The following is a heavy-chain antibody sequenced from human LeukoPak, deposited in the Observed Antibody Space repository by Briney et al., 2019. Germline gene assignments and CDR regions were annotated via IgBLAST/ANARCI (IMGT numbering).Heavy chain of an antibody. Sequence: GGSLRPSCVASGFTLDDSALHWVRQAPGKGLEWISLISGDGDNTYYADSVKGRFTISRDTSTNSLYLQMSSLRAEDTAFYYCAKGVRSGTYYNCFDPWGQGTLVTVSS. D-gene: IGHD1-26*01. J-gene: IGHJ5*02. CDR1: GFTLDDSA. CDR2: ISGDGDNT. CDR3: AKGVRSGTYYNCFDP. V-gene: IGHV3-43*02.